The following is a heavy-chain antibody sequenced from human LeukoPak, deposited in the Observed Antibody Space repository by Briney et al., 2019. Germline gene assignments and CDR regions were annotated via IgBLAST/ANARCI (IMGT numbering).Heavy chain of an antibody. CDR1: GYSVTSYW. Sequence: GESLKISCKGSGYSVTSYWIGWVRQIPGKGLEWMGIIYPGDSDTRYSPSFQGQVTISADKSISTAYLQWSSLKASDTAMYYCVRPSHPDYDILTGYPPDAFDIWGQGTQVTVSS. V-gene: IGHV5-51*01. D-gene: IGHD3-9*01. CDR2: IYPGDSDT. J-gene: IGHJ3*02. CDR3: VRPSHPDYDILTGYPPDAFDI.